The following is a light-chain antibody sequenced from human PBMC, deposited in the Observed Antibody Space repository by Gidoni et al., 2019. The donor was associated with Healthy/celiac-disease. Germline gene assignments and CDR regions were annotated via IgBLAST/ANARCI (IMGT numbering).Light chain of an antibody. Sequence: ELVLTQSPTTLSLSPAERATLSCRASQSVSSYLAWYQQKPGQAPRLLIYDASTRATGIPARFSCSGSGTDFTLTISSLEPEDFAVYYCQQRSNWITFGQGKRLEIK. V-gene: IGKV3-11*01. CDR2: DAS. J-gene: IGKJ5*01. CDR3: QQRSNWIT. CDR1: QSVSSY.